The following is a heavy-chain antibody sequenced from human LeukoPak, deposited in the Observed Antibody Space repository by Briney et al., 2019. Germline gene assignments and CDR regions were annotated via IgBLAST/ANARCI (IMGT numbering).Heavy chain of an antibody. CDR2: ISGSGGST. V-gene: IGHV3-23*01. CDR1: GFTFSSYA. J-gene: IGHJ6*03. Sequence: GGSLRLSCAASGFTFSSYAMSWVRQAPGKGLEWVSAISGSGGSTYYADTVKGRFTISRDNSKNTLYLQMNSLRAEDTAVYYCAKDLAWDYDILTGHHYYMDVWGRGTTLTVS. D-gene: IGHD3-9*01. CDR3: AKDLAWDYDILTGHHYYMDV.